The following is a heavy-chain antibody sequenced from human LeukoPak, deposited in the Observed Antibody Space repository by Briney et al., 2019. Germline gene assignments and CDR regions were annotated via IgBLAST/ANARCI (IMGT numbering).Heavy chain of an antibody. CDR2: ISGSGGST. CDR1: GFTFSSYA. J-gene: IGHJ3*02. CDR3: ASLACSGGSCYSDAFDI. Sequence: PGGPLRLSCAASGFTFSSYAMSWVPQAPGKGLEWVSAISGSGGSTHYADSVKGRFTISRDNSKNTLYLQMNSLRAEDTAVYYCASLACSGGSCYSDAFDIWGQGTMVTVSS. D-gene: IGHD2-15*01. V-gene: IGHV3-23*01.